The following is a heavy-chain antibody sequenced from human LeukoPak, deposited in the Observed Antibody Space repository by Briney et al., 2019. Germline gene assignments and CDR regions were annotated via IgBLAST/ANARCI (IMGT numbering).Heavy chain of an antibody. CDR1: GFTFSIYS. Sequence: GGSLRLSCAASGFTFSIYSMNWVRQAPGKGLEWVAFIRYDGSNKYYADSVKGRFTISRDNSRNTLYLQMKSLRTEDTAVYYCAIGYGWEASYYYYYMDVWGKGTTVTISS. V-gene: IGHV3-30*02. CDR3: AIGYGWEASYYYYYMDV. CDR2: IRYDGSNK. J-gene: IGHJ6*03. D-gene: IGHD1-26*01.